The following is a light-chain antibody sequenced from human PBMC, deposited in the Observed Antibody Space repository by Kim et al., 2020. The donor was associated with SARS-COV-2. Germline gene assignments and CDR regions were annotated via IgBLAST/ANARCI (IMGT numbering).Light chain of an antibody. Sequence: ASVGDRVTITCRASQSISNCLAWYQQKPGKVPKLLIYDASSLESGVPSRFSGSGSGTEFTLTISSLQPDDVATYYCQKYDTDSRTFGEGTKVDIK. V-gene: IGKV1-5*01. CDR1: QSISNC. CDR3: QKYDTDSRT. J-gene: IGKJ1*01. CDR2: DAS.